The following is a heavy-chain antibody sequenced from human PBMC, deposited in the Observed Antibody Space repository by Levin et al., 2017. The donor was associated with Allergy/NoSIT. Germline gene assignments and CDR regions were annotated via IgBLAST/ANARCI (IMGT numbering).Heavy chain of an antibody. CDR1: GGSFNDYY. CDR3: ARGQLYDILTGYYMFDY. Sequence: GSLRLSCVAYGGSFNDYYWSWIRQSPGKGLEWIGEINHRGRTNYNPSLTSLKSRVTISVDASKNQFSLTLSSVTAADTAMYFCARGQLYDILTGYYMFDYWGQGTQVTVSS. CDR2: INHRGRT. J-gene: IGHJ4*02. V-gene: IGHV4-34*01. D-gene: IGHD3-9*01.